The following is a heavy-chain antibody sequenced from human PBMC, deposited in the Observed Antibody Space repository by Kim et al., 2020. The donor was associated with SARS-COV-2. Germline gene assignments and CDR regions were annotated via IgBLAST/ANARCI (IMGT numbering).Heavy chain of an antibody. V-gene: IGHV3-23*01. D-gene: IGHD6-19*01. CDR2: ISGSGGST. Sequence: GGSLRLSCAASGFTFSSYAMRWVRQAPGKGLEWVSAISGSGGSTYYADSVKGRFTISRDNSKNTLYLQMNSLRAEDTAVYYCAKALTGYSSGWRRDLFDYWGQGTLVTVSS. CDR1: GFTFSSYA. J-gene: IGHJ4*02. CDR3: AKALTGYSSGWRRDLFDY.